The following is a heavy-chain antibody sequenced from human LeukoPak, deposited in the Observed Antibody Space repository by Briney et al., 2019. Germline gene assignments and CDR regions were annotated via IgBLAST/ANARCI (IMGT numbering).Heavy chain of an antibody. CDR1: GYRFTSYW. J-gene: IGHJ4*02. D-gene: IGHD1-1*01. V-gene: IGHV5-51*01. CDR2: IYPDDSDT. CDR3: ARSASLQPLDY. Sequence: GESLKISCKGSGYRFTSYWIAWVRQLPGKGQEWVGIIYPDDSDTRYSPSFQGQVTISVDKSINTAYLQWSSLKASDTAMYWCARSASLQPLDYWGQGTLVTVSS.